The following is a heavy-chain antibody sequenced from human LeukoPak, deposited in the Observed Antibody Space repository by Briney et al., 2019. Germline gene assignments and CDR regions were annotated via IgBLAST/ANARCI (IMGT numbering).Heavy chain of an antibody. V-gene: IGHV3-11*01. CDR1: VLTFSDYY. J-gene: IGHJ4*02. CDR3: ARVALSPFLYCSGGSCNGVFCDY. CDR2: ISSSGSTI. Sequence: GLSLRLSCAASVLTFSDYYLSLLRLDPGAGLEGVSYISSSGSTIYYADSVKRRFTISRVSAKNSLYVLMNSVRAEDPTVYYCARVALSPFLYCSGGSCNGVFCDYWGQGTLVTVSS. D-gene: IGHD2-15*01.